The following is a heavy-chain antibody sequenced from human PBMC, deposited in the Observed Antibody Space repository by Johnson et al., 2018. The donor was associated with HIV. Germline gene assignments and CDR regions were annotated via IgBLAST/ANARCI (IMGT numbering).Heavy chain of an antibody. CDR3: ASGAPSGNYYFDAFDL. CDR1: GFTVSNNY. D-gene: IGHD1-26*01. J-gene: IGHJ3*01. CDR2: LHSDGST. Sequence: MQLVESGGGLIQPGGSLRLSCAASGFTVSNNYMSWVRQAPGKGLAWVSILHSDGSTFNTDSVKGRFTISRDNSKNTLYLQMSSLRAEDTAVYCCASGAPSGNYYFDAFDLWGQGTMVIVSS. V-gene: IGHV3-53*01.